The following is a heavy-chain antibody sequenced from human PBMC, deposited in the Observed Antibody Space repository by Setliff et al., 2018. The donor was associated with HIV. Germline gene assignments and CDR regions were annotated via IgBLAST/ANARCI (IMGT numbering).Heavy chain of an antibody. CDR3: ARGGYGSGNAYYFAD. Sequence: TLSLTCTVSGGSISLYYWSWIRQPPGKGLEWIGYIYDSHFTNYNPSLQSRVSISADTSKNQLSLKVNYVTAADTAVYYCARGGYGSGNAYYFADWGQGTPVTVSS. V-gene: IGHV4-59*01. CDR2: IYDSHFT. D-gene: IGHD3-10*01. CDR1: GGSISLYY. J-gene: IGHJ4*02.